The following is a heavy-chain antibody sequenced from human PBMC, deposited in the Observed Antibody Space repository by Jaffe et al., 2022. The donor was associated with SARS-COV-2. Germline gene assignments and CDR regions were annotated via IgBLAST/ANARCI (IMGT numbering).Heavy chain of an antibody. CDR3: ARDLGFGYSSSPWFDP. Sequence: EVQLVESGGGLVKPGGSLRLSCAASGFTFSSYSMNWVRQAPGKGLEWVSSISSSSSYIYYADSVKGRFTISRDNAKNSLYLQMNSLRAEDTAVYYCARDLGFGYSSSPWFDPWGQGTLVTVSS. V-gene: IGHV3-21*01. J-gene: IGHJ5*02. D-gene: IGHD6-13*01. CDR1: GFTFSSYS. CDR2: ISSSSSYI.